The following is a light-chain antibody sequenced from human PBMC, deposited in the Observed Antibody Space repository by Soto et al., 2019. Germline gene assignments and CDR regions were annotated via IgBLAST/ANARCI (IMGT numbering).Light chain of an antibody. CDR3: QQYYSTPPYT. CDR1: QSVLFSSNNKNY. CDR2: WAS. J-gene: IGKJ2*01. Sequence: IVMTQSPDSLAVSLGESATINCKSSQSVLFSSNNKNYLAWYRQKPGQPPKLLIYWASIRESGVPDRISGSGSGTDFTLTISSLQAEDVAVYYCQQYYSTPPYTFGQGTKLEIK. V-gene: IGKV4-1*01.